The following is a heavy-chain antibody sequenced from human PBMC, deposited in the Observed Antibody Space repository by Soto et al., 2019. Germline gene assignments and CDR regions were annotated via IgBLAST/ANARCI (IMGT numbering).Heavy chain of an antibody. CDR1: GYTFTSYG. J-gene: IGHJ4*02. V-gene: IGHV1-3*01. D-gene: IGHD6-19*01. CDR2: VNAGNGNT. Sequence: GASVKVSCKASGYTFTSYGISWVRQAPGQGLEWMGWVNAGNGNTKYSLKFQGRVTITRDTSASTAYMELSSLRSEDTAVYYCARGLAPYYFDYWGQGTLVTVSS. CDR3: ARGLAPYYFDY.